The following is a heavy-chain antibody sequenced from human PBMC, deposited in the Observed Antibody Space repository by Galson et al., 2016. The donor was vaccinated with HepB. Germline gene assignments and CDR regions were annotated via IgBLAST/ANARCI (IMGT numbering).Heavy chain of an antibody. CDR3: ARDNYDSVTNLDNNFDY. D-gene: IGHD3-10*01. J-gene: IGHJ4*02. CDR1: GFTFSYYG. Sequence: SLRLSCAASGFTFSYYGMHWVRQAPGKGLEWVSFIYFDEKTKYYADSVKGRFTISRDNSKNTLFLQMNSLTAEDTAVYYCARDNYDSVTNLDNNFDYWGQGSLVIVSS. V-gene: IGHV3-33*01. CDR2: IYFDEKTK.